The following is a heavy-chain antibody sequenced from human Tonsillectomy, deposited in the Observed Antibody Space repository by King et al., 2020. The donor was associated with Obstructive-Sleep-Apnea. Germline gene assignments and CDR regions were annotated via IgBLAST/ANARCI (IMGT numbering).Heavy chain of an antibody. Sequence: QLVQSGPEVKRPGASVMVSCKASGYTFSNFGISWLRQAPGQGLEWMGWISGYNGNTRYGQKIQGRVTLTTDTSTSTAYMELRSLRSDDTAVYYCARDDEGVKNTLMYNWFDPWGQGTLVTVSS. J-gene: IGHJ5*02. V-gene: IGHV1-18*01. CDR3: ARDDEGVKNTLMYNWFDP. D-gene: IGHD1-14*01. CDR1: GYTFSNFG. CDR2: ISGYNGNT.